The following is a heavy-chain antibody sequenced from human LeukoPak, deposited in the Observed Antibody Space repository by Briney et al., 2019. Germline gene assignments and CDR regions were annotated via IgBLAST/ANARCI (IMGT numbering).Heavy chain of an antibody. V-gene: IGHV2-5*08. CDR2: IYWDDDK. Sequence: TLSLTCTVSGGSISSYYWSWIRQPPGKALEWLALIYWDDDKRYSPSLKSRLTITKDTSKNQVVLTMTNMDPVDTATYYCAHTGDRENWNYAVTFDYWGQGTLVTVSS. CDR3: AHTGDRENWNYAVTFDY. D-gene: IGHD1-7*01. CDR1: GGSISSYYW. J-gene: IGHJ4*02.